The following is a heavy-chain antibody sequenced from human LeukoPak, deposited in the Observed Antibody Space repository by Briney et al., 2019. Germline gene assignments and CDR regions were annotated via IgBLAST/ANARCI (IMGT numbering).Heavy chain of an antibody. V-gene: IGHV4-39*01. D-gene: IGHD5-24*01. CDR1: GRSLSSSSYY. J-gene: IGHJ5*02. CDR2: IYYSGST. CDR3: ARVLQNGYKQNWFDP. Sequence: PSETLSLTCTVSGRSLSSSSYYWGWIRQPPGKGLEWIESIYYSGSTYYNPSLKSRVTISVDPSKNQFSLKLSTVTAADPAVYYCARVLQNGYKQNWFDPWGQGTLVTVSS.